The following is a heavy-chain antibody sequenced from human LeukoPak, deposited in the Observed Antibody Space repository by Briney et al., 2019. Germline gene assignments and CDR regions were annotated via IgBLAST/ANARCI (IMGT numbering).Heavy chain of an antibody. Sequence: ASVKLSCKASGYTFSGSYMHWVRQAPGQGLEWMGWINPTSGVTKYAEKFQGRVTMTRDTSISTAYMELSRLRSDDTAVYYCARGIDCSSTSCYYGYWGQGTLVTVSS. D-gene: IGHD2-2*01. J-gene: IGHJ4*02. CDR1: GYTFSGSY. V-gene: IGHV1-2*02. CDR3: ARGIDCSSTSCYYGY. CDR2: INPTSGVT.